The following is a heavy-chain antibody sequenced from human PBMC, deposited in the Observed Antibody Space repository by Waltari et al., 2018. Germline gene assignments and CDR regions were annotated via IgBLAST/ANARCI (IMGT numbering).Heavy chain of an antibody. CDR1: GGSISRGSYY. CDR3: ARGGDYFGWFDP. J-gene: IGHJ5*02. Sequence: QVQLQESGPGLVKPSQTLSLTCTVSGGSISRGSYYWSWIRQPAGKGLEWIGYIYTSGSTNYNPSLKSRVTISVDTSKNQFSLKLSSVTAADTAVYYCARGGDYFGWFDPWGQGTLVTVSS. CDR2: IYTSGST. D-gene: IGHD4-17*01. V-gene: IGHV4-61*09.